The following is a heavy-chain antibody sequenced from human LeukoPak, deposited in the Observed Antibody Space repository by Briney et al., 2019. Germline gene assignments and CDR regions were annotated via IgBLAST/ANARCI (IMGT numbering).Heavy chain of an antibody. V-gene: IGHV4-61*01. D-gene: IGHD2-2*01. CDR1: GGSVSSGSYY. CDR2: IYYSGST. Sequence: SETLSLTCTVSGGSVSSGSYYWSWIRQPPGKGLKWIGYIYYSGSTNYNPSLKSRVTISVDTSKNQFSLKLSSVTAADTAVYYCARDVSSFDAFDIWGQGTMVTVSS. J-gene: IGHJ3*02. CDR3: ARDVSSFDAFDI.